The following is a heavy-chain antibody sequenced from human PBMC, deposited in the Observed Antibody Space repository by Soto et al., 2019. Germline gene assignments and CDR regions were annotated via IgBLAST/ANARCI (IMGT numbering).Heavy chain of an antibody. CDR2: ISSRSDI. CDR1: GFTFSNFS. V-gene: IGHV3-21*01. J-gene: IGHJ6*02. D-gene: IGHD2-2*02. CDR3: AREYTAWPIAYGLDV. Sequence: PGGSLRLSCVGSGFTFSNFSINWVRQAPGKGLEWVSSISSRSDIYYADSVKGRFTISRDNAKNSVSLQMNSLRAEDTAVYYCAREYTAWPIAYGLDVWGQGTTVTVYS.